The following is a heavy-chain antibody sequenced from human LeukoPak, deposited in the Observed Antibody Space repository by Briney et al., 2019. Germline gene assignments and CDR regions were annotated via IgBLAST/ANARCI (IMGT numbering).Heavy chain of an antibody. J-gene: IGHJ6*03. D-gene: IGHD1-7*01. V-gene: IGHV3-11*04. CDR2: ISSSATTI. Sequence: PGGSLRLSCAASGFSFSDYYMAWLRRAPGKGLEWLSYISSSATTIYYADSVKGRLTISRDNSKNTLYLQMNSLRAEDTAVYYCARDGRRITGTPRYYYYYYMDVWGKGTTVTVSS. CDR3: ARDGRRITGTPRYYYYYYMDV. CDR1: GFSFSDYY.